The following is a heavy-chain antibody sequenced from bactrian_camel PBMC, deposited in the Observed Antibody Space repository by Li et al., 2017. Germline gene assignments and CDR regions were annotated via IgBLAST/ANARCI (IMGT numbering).Heavy chain of an antibody. CDR3: ATTGFDY. Sequence: VQLVESGGELVEPGGSLRLSCVRSEFISTYYMSWVRQAPGKGPEWVSTTGADGTTYYADSVKGRFTISRDNAKNTVYLQMNSLKAEDTALYYCATTGFDYWSQGTQVTVS. CDR2: TGADGTT. J-gene: IGHJ4*01. V-gene: IGHV3S10*01. D-gene: IGHD5*01. CDR1: EFISTYY.